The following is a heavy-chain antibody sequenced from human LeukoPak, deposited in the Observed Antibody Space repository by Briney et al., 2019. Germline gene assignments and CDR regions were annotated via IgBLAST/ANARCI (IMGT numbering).Heavy chain of an antibody. D-gene: IGHD3-10*01. J-gene: IGHJ4*02. CDR2: INPNSGGT. V-gene: IGHV1-2*02. Sequence: AASVKVSCKASGYTFTGYYMHWVRQAPGQGLEWMGWINPNSGGTNYAQKFQGRVTMTRDTSISTAYMELSRLRSDDTAAYYCARVGSGKYYFDYWGQGTLVTVSS. CDR3: ARVGSGKYYFDY. CDR1: GYTFTGYY.